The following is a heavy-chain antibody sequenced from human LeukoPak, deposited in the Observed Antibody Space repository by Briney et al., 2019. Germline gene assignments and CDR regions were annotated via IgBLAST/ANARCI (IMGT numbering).Heavy chain of an antibody. V-gene: IGHV4-59*01. CDR1: GGSISSYY. D-gene: IGHD3-10*01. J-gene: IGHJ4*02. CDR3: ARATPITMVRGVIDHFDY. Sequence: SETLSLTCTVSGGSISSYYWSWIRQPPGKGLEWIGYIYYSGSTNYNPSLKSRVTISVDTYKNQFSLKLSSVTAADTAVYYCARATPITMVRGVIDHFDYWGQGTLVTVSS. CDR2: IYYSGST.